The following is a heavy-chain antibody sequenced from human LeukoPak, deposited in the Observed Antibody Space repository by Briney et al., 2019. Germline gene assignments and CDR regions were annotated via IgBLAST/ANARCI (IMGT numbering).Heavy chain of an antibody. V-gene: IGHV3-23*01. CDR1: GFTFSNAW. Sequence: GSLRLSCTASGFTFSNAWMSWVRQAPGKGLEWVSAISGSGGSTYYADSVKGRFTISRDNSKNTLYLQMNSLRAEDTAVYYCAKDRIAVAGSIFDYWGQGTLVTVSS. D-gene: IGHD6-19*01. J-gene: IGHJ4*02. CDR2: ISGSGGST. CDR3: AKDRIAVAGSIFDY.